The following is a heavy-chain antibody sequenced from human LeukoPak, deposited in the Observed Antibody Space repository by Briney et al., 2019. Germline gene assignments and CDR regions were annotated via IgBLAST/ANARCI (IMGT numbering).Heavy chain of an antibody. D-gene: IGHD6-19*01. CDR1: GFTFSSYA. CDR3: AKVGRSGWSSSGGDF. Sequence: GGSLRLSCAASGFTFSSYAMSWVRQAPGKGQEWVSTISASGGSADYADSVKGRFPIARDNSNNTLYLQMNSLRAEDTAVYYCAKVGRSGWSSSGGDFWGQGTLVTVSS. CDR2: ISASGGSA. V-gene: IGHV3-23*01. J-gene: IGHJ4*02.